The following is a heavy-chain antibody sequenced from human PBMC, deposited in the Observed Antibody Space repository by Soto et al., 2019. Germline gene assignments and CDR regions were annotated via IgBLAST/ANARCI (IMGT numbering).Heavy chain of an antibody. CDR2: ISSGSSDT. V-gene: IGHV3-21*01. CDR3: ARVAY. CDR1: GFIFDDYA. Sequence: GGSLRLSCAASGFIFDDYAMHWVRQVPGKGLEWVTSISSGSSDTWYADSVKGRFIISRDNAQNSLFLQMNTLRPEDTAMYYCARVAYWGPGTQVTVSS. J-gene: IGHJ4*02.